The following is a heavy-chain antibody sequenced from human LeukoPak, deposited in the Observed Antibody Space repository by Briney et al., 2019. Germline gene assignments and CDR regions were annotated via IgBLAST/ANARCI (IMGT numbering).Heavy chain of an antibody. CDR3: ARRFSGRLDY. D-gene: IGHD5-12*01. CDR2: TYYRSKWYN. Sequence: SQTLSLTCATSGDSVSSNSATWNWIRQSPSRGLEWLGRTYYRSKWYNDYELSVKGRPTINPDTSRNLFSLQLNSLTPADTAVYYCARRFSGRLDYWGQGTLVTVSS. J-gene: IGHJ4*02. V-gene: IGHV6-1*01. CDR1: GDSVSSNSAT.